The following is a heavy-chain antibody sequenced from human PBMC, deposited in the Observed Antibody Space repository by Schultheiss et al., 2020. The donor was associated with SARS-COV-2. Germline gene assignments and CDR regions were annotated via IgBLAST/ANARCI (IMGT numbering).Heavy chain of an antibody. CDR2: INAGNGNT. V-gene: IGHV1-3*01. J-gene: IGHJ3*02. CDR1: GYTFTSYA. CDR3: ATVRDCSSTSCQFDAFDI. D-gene: IGHD2-2*01. Sequence: ASVKVSCKASGYTFTSYAMHWVRQAPGQRLAWMGWINAGNGNTNYAQKFQGRVTMTTDTSTSTAYMELSSLRSEDTAVYYCATVRDCSSTSCQFDAFDIWGQGTMVTVSS.